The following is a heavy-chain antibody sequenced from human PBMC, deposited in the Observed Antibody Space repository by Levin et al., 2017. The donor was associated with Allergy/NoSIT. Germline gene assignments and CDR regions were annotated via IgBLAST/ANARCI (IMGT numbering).Heavy chain of an antibody. CDR1: GFTFSSYG. D-gene: IGHD3-16*01. V-gene: IGHV3-33*01. CDR2: IWYDGSNK. CDR3: ARAWGRQLGHYGMDV. J-gene: IGHJ6*02. Sequence: GESLKISCAASGFTFSSYGMHWVRQAPGKGLEWVAVIWYDGSNKYYADSVKGRFTISRDNSKNTLYLQMNSLRAEDTAVYYCARAWGRQLGHYGMDVWGQGTTVTVSS.